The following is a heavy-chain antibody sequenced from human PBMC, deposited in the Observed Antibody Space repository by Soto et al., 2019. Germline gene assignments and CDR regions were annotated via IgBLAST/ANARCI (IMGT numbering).Heavy chain of an antibody. D-gene: IGHD6-6*01. V-gene: IGHV1-69*01. CDR2: IIPIFGTA. CDR3: ARALSIAAPSYYYYGMDV. Sequence: QVQLVQSGAEVQKPGSSVKVSCKASGGTFSSYAISWVRQAPGQGLEWMGGIIPIFGTANYAQKFQGRVTITADESTSTAYMELSSLRSEDTAVYYCARALSIAAPSYYYYGMDVWGQGTTVTVSS. CDR1: GGTFSSYA. J-gene: IGHJ6*02.